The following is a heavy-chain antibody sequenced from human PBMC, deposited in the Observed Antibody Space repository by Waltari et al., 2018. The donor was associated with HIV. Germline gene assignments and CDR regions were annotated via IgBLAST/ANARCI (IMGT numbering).Heavy chain of an antibody. CDR2: IYCGGST. CDR1: GGSISSSGYL. V-gene: IGHV4-39*01. CDR3: ARHLRGHGFLAKLYYFDF. Sequence: QLQMQESCPGLVKPSEALSLPCRVSGGSISSSGYLWVWLRQSPGKGLVWIGNIYCGGSTYYNPSLQSRVTISVDTSKNQFSLRLNSVPAADTAVYFCARHLRGHGFLAKLYYFDFWGQGALVTVSS. J-gene: IGHJ4*02. D-gene: IGHD3-3*01.